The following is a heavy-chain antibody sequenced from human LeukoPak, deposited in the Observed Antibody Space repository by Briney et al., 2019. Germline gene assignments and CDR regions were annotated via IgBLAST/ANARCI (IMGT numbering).Heavy chain of an antibody. V-gene: IGHV4-59*01. D-gene: IGHD1-7*01. Sequence: SETLSLTCTVSGGSISSYYWNWIRQPPGKGLEWIGYISYSGSTKYNPSLRSRVTISVDTSENQFSLRVTSLTAADTAVYYCARALTGTTSIFHHWGQGTLVTVSS. J-gene: IGHJ1*01. CDR1: GGSISSYY. CDR2: ISYSGST. CDR3: ARALTGTTSIFHH.